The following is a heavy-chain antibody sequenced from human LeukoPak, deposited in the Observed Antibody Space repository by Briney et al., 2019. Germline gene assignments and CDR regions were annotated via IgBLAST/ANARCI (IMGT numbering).Heavy chain of an antibody. Sequence: PGGSLRLSCVASGFTFTGPSMHWVRQAPGKGLEWVAVVGNDEKTIFYADSVKGRFTISRDNSKNTLYLQMNSLRAEDTAVYYCARGGYDSSGYYYEWFDPWGQGTLVTVSS. CDR3: ARGGYDSSGYYYEWFDP. V-gene: IGHV3-30*04. CDR1: GFTFTGPS. CDR2: VGNDEKTI. J-gene: IGHJ5*02. D-gene: IGHD3-22*01.